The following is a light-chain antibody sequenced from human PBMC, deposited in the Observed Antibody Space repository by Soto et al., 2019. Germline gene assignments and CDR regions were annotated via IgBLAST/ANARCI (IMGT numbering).Light chain of an antibody. J-gene: IGLJ3*02. V-gene: IGLV2-8*01. CDR1: SSDIGAYNY. CDR3: SSYAGSNDRWV. CDR2: EVS. Sequence: QSALTQPPSASGSPGQSVTISCTGTSSDIGAYNYVSWYQQHPGKAPKLMIHEVSKRPSGVPDRFSGSKSGTTASLTVSGLHDEDEADYYCSSYAGSNDRWVFGGGTKLTVL.